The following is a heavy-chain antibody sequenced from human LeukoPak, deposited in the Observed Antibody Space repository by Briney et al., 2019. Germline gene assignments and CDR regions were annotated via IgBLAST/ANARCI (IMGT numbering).Heavy chain of an antibody. V-gene: IGHV3-30-3*01. CDR1: GFTFSSYA. Sequence: PGRSLRLSCAASGFTFSSYAMHWVRQAPGKGLEWVAVISYDGSNKYYADSVKGRFTISRDNSKNTLYLQMNSLRAEDTAVYYCARDSGYDGRPPYYFDYWGQGTLVTVSS. CDR3: ARDSGYDGRPPYYFDY. CDR2: ISYDGSNK. D-gene: IGHD5-12*01. J-gene: IGHJ4*02.